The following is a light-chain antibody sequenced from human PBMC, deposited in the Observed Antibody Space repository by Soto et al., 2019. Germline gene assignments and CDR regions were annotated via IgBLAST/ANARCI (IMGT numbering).Light chain of an antibody. CDR3: AAWDDSLSVHYV. CDR1: SSNIGSNY. J-gene: IGLJ1*01. Sequence: QAVVTQPPSASGTPGQRVTISCSGSSSNIGSNYVYWYQQLPGTAPKLLIYRNNQRPSGVPDRFSGSKSGTSASLAISGLRSEDEADYYCAAWDDSLSVHYVFGTGTSSPS. V-gene: IGLV1-47*01. CDR2: RNN.